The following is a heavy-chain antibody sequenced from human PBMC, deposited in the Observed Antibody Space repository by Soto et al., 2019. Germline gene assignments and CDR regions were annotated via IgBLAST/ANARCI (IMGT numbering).Heavy chain of an antibody. CDR2: IYYSGST. V-gene: IGHV4-39*01. CDR3: ASPGPKRGTDAFDI. D-gene: IGHD7-27*01. Sequence: QLQLQESGPGLVKPSETLSLTCTVSGGSISSSSYYWGWIRQPPGKGLEWIGSIYYSGSTYYNPSLKSRVTISVDTSKNQFSLKLSSVTAADTAVYYCASPGPKRGTDAFDIWGQGTMVTVSS. CDR1: GGSISSSSYY. J-gene: IGHJ3*02.